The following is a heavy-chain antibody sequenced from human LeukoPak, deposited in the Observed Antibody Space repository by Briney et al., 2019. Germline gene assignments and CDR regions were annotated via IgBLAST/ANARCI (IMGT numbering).Heavy chain of an antibody. Sequence: SETLSLTCTVSGGSISSYYWSWIRQPPGKGLEWIGYIYYSGSTNYNPSLKSRVTISVDTSKNQFSLKLSSVTAADTAVYYCARHGPYSSGWYDAFDIWGQGTMVTVS. J-gene: IGHJ3*02. V-gene: IGHV4-59*08. CDR3: ARHGPYSSGWYDAFDI. CDR2: IYYSGST. D-gene: IGHD6-19*01. CDR1: GGSISSYY.